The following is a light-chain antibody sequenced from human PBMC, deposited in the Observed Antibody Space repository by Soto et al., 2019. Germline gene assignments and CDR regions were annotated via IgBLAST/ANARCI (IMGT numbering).Light chain of an antibody. J-gene: IGLJ7*01. CDR3: AAWDDSLSGPV. CDR2: RNN. Sequence: QSVLTQPPSASGTPGQRVTISCSGSSSNIGSNYVYWYQQLPGTAPKLLIYRNNQRPSGVPDRFSGSKSGTSASLAISGLRSEDEADYYCAAWDDSLSGPVFGGGTQLT. V-gene: IGLV1-47*01. CDR1: SSNIGSNY.